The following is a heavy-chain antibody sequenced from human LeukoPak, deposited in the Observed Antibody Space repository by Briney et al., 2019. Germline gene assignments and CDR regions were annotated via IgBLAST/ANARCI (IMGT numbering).Heavy chain of an antibody. J-gene: IGHJ4*02. CDR1: GFTFSSYA. V-gene: IGHV3-23*01. CDR3: AKEPFGSGSYDY. CDR2: VSGSGGST. D-gene: IGHD1-26*01. Sequence: GGSLRLSCAASGFTFSSYAMSWVRQAPGKGLEWVSAVSGSGGSTYYADSAKGRFTISRDNAKNSLYLQMNSLRAEDTAVYYCAKEPFGSGSYDYWGQGTLVTVSS.